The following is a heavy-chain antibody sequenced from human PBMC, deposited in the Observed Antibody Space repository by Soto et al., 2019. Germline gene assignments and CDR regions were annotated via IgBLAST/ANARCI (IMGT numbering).Heavy chain of an antibody. Sequence: SETLSLTCTVSDGSSRSYYWSWIRQPPGKGLEWIGYIYYSGSTNYNPSLKSRVTISVDTSKNQFSLKLSSVTAADTAVYSCGRPSTPNRLACWAKGTPVPVS. CDR3: GRPSTPNRLAC. V-gene: IGHV4-59*01. J-gene: IGHJ4*02. CDR2: IYYSGST. D-gene: IGHD3-16*01. CDR1: DGSSRSYY.